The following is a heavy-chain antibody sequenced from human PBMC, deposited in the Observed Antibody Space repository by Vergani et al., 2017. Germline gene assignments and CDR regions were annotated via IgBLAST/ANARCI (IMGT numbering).Heavy chain of an antibody. CDR3: ARGYCSGGSCHGYFDY. V-gene: IGHV4-59*01. Sequence: QVQLQESGPGLVKPSKTLSLTCTVSGGSISSYYWSWIRQPPGKGLEWIGYIYYSGSTNYNPSLKSRVTISVDTSKNQFSLKLSSVTAADTAVYYCARGYCSGGSCHGYFDYWGQGTLVTVSS. D-gene: IGHD2-15*01. CDR2: IYYSGST. J-gene: IGHJ4*02. CDR1: GGSISSYY.